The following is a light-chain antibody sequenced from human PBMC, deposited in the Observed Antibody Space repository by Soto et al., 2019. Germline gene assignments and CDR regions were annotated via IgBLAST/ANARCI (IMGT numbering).Light chain of an antibody. CDR1: SSDVGAYKY. V-gene: IGLV2-8*01. J-gene: IGLJ1*01. CDR2: EVT. CDR3: SSYVGSNNYV. Sequence: QSVLTQPPSASGSPGQSVTISCTGTSSDVGAYKYVSWFQQHPGKAPKLIIYEVTERPSGVPDRFSGSKSGNTASLTVSGLQADEEADYYCSSYVGSNNYVFGTGTKVTVL.